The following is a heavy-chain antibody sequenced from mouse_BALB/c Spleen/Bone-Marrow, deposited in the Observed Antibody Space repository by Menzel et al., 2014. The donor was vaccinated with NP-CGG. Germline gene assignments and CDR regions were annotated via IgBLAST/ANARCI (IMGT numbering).Heavy chain of an antibody. CDR2: IRNKAKGYTT. CDR1: GFTFTDYY. Sequence: EVKLVESGGGLVQPGGSLRLSRETSGFTFTDYYMSWVRQPPGKALEWLGFIRNKAKGYTTDYSASVKGRFTISRDNSQSISYLQMNTLRAEDSATYYCARDENVGIYWYFDVWGAGTTVTVSS. V-gene: IGHV7-3*02. CDR3: ARDENVGIYWYFDV. J-gene: IGHJ1*01.